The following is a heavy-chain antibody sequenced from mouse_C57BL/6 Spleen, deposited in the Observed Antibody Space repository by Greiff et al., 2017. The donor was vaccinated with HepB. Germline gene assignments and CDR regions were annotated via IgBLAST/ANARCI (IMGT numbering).Heavy chain of an antibody. CDR3: ARRLRDTYAMDY. CDR2: ISSGGSYT. J-gene: IGHJ4*01. CDR1: GFTFSSYG. Sequence: DVQLVESGGDLVKPGGSLKLSCAASGFTFSSYGMSWVRQTPDKRLEWVATISSGGSYTYYPDSVKGRFTISRDNAKNTLYLQMSSLKSEDTAMYYCARRLRDTYAMDYWGQGTSVTVSS. V-gene: IGHV5-6*02.